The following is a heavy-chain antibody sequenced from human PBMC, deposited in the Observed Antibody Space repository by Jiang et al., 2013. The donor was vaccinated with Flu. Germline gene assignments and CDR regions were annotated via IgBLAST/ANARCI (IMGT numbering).Heavy chain of an antibody. D-gene: IGHD3-3*01. CDR2: IKQDGSEK. V-gene: IGHV3-7*03. Sequence: GGGLVQPGGSLRLSCAASGFTFSSYAMSWVRQAPGKGLEWLANIKQDGSEKYYEDSVKGRFTISRDNAKNSLYLQMNSLRAEDTAVYYCARDLKTTGFWSGYSVSQYNFHGMDVWGQGTTVTVSS. CDR1: GFTFSSYA. CDR3: ARDLKTTGFWSGYSVSQYNFHGMDV. J-gene: IGHJ6*02.